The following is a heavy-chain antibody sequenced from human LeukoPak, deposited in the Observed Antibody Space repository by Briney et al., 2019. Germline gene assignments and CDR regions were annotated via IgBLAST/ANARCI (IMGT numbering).Heavy chain of an antibody. CDR1: GYTFIGYY. CDR2: IIPILGIA. J-gene: IGHJ6*02. V-gene: IGHV1-69*02. Sequence: GASVKVSCKASGYTFIGYYMHWVRQAPGQGLEWMGRIIPILGIANYAQKFQGRVTITADKSTSTAYMELSSLRSEDTAVYYCASAGYGHYYYCGMDVWGQGTTVTVSS. CDR3: ASAGYGHYYYCGMDV. D-gene: IGHD2-15*01.